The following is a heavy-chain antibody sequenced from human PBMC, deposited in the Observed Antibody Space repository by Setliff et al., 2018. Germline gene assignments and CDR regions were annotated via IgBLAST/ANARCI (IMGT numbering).Heavy chain of an antibody. V-gene: IGHV4-34*01. Sequence: SETLSLTCSVYGESFSNNYWSWIRQPPGKGLEWIGESNHSGNTTNHPSLKSRVTISMETSKNQFSLGLTSVTAADTAVYYCARESAGDESVRHLYYTDVWGRGTTVTVSS. J-gene: IGHJ6*03. D-gene: IGHD1-1*01. CDR2: SNHSGNT. CDR3: ARESAGDESVRHLYYTDV. CDR1: GESFSNNY.